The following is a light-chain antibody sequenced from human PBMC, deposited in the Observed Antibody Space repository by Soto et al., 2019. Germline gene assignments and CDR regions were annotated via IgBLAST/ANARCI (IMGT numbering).Light chain of an antibody. CDR1: QSISSW. J-gene: IGKJ2*01. Sequence: DIQMTQSPSTLSASVGDRVTITCRASQSISSWLAWYQQKPGKAPKLLIYDASSLESGVPSRFSGSGSGTEFTLTISSLQPDEVATYYYQQYNSYSYTFGQGTKLEIK. CDR3: QQYNSYSYT. V-gene: IGKV1-5*01. CDR2: DAS.